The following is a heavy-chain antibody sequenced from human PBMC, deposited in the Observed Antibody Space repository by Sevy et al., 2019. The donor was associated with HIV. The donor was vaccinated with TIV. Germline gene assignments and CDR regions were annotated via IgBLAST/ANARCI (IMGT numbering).Heavy chain of an antibody. CDR1: GFTFTNYG. V-gene: IGHV3-23*01. Sequence: GGSLRLSCAASGFTFTNYGMHWVRQAPGKGLEWVSGISNSGANTYYAGSVRGRFTVSRDNSKNTVYLQLNSLRAEDTAIYYCAKGWNLLSDWCGEFDYWGQGTLVTVSS. D-gene: IGHD3-9*01. CDR3: AKGWNLLSDWCGEFDY. J-gene: IGHJ4*02. CDR2: ISNSGANT.